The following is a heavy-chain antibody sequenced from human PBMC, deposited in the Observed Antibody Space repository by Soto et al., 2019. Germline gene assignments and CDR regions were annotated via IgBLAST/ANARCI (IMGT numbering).Heavy chain of an antibody. D-gene: IGHD3-3*01. V-gene: IGHV4-61*01. CDR3: ARLQVYDFWSGSVPMDV. Sequence: KPSETLSLTCTVSGGSVSSGSYQWSWIRQSPGKGLEWIGYIYYTGSTNYNPSLKSRVTISVDTSKNQFSLKLTSVTAADTALYFCARLQVYDFWSGSVPMDVWGQGTTVTVSS. CDR2: IYYTGST. CDR1: GGSVSSGSYQ. J-gene: IGHJ6*02.